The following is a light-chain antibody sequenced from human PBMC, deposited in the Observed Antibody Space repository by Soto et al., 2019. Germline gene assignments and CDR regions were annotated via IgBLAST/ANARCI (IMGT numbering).Light chain of an antibody. J-gene: IGLJ1*01. CDR2: DVS. CDR1: SNDVGAYNY. CDR3: TSYTSSRTYV. V-gene: IGLV2-14*03. Sequence: QSVLTQPASVSGSPGQSITVSCTGTSNDVGAYNYVSWYQQHPGTAPKLMIYDVSNRTSGVSNRFSGSKYGNTASLTISGLQAEDEADYYCTSYTSSRTYVFGTGTKLTVL.